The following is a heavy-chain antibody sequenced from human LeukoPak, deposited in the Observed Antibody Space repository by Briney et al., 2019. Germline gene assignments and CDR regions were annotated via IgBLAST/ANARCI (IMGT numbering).Heavy chain of an antibody. CDR1: GFTFGDYG. CDR2: IRSKAYGGTT. Sequence: GGSLRLSCTVSGFTFGDYGMSWVRQAPGKGLEWVGFIRSKAYGGTTEYAASVKGRFTISRDDSKSNAYLQMNSLKTEDTAVYYCSREAGDYWGQGTLVTVSS. V-gene: IGHV3-49*04. CDR3: SREAGDY. D-gene: IGHD3-10*01. J-gene: IGHJ4*02.